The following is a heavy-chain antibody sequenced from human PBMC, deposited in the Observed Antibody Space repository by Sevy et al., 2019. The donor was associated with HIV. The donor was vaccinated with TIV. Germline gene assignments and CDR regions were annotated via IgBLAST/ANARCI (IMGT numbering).Heavy chain of an antibody. CDR3: AKDRADSSGPMDY. V-gene: IGHV3-23*01. Sequence: GGSLRLSCAASGFSFSNYAMSWVRQAPGKGLEWVSTLIGGGSRTYYADSVTGRFTISRDNSRNTLYLQMNSLRAEDTAVYYCAKDRADSSGPMDYWGQGTLVTVSS. CDR1: GFSFSNYA. CDR2: LIGGGSRT. D-gene: IGHD6-19*01. J-gene: IGHJ4*02.